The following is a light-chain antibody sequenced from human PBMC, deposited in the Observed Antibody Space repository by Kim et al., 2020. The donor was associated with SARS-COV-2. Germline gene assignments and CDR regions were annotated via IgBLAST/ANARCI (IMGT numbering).Light chain of an antibody. CDR2: GAS. CDR3: QQYAYWRA. J-gene: IGKJ5*01. CDR1: QSSRSN. Sequence: SLCPGERATLSCRASQSSRSNLAWYQQKPGQAPRVLIYGASARATGIPARFSGSGSGTEFTLTISNLQSEDFAVYYCQQYAYWRAFGQGTRLEIK. V-gene: IGKV3-15*01.